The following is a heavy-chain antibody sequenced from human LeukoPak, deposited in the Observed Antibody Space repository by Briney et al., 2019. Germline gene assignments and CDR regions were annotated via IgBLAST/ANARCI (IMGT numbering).Heavy chain of an antibody. CDR1: GGSISSYY. D-gene: IGHD2-2*01. J-gene: IGHJ6*02. Sequence: SETLSLTCTVSGGSISSYYWSWIRQPPGKGLEWIGYIYYSGSTNYNPSLKSRVTISVDTSKNQFSLKLSSVTAAVTAVYYCARFPGYCSSTSCYLGYYYYGMDVWGQGTTVTVSS. CDR3: ARFPGYCSSTSCYLGYYYYGMDV. V-gene: IGHV4-59*01. CDR2: IYYSGST.